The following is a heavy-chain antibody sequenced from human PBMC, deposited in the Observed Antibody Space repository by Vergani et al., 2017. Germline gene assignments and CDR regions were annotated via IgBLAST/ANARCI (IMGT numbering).Heavy chain of an antibody. CDR1: GGSFSGYY. CDR2: INHSGST. V-gene: IGHV4-34*01. Sequence: QVQLQQWGAGLLKPSETRSLTCAVYGGSFSGYYWSWIRQPPGKGLEWIGEINHSGSTNYNPSLKSRVTISVDTSKNQFSLKLSSVTAADTAVYYCARGRRVYAMGYXFDYWGQGTLVTVSS. CDR3: ARGRRVYAMGYXFDY. D-gene: IGHD2-8*01. J-gene: IGHJ4*02.